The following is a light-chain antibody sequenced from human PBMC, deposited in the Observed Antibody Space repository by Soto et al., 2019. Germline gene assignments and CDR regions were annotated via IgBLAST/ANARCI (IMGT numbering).Light chain of an antibody. CDR3: QQSYSTPWT. V-gene: IGKV1-39*01. J-gene: IGKJ1*01. Sequence: DIQMTQSPSSLSASVGDRVTITCRSSQSIISYLNWYQQKPWKAPKLLIYAASSLQSGVPSRFSGSGSGTDFTLTISSLQPEDFATYYCQQSYSTPWTFGQGTKVEIK. CDR2: AAS. CDR1: QSIISY.